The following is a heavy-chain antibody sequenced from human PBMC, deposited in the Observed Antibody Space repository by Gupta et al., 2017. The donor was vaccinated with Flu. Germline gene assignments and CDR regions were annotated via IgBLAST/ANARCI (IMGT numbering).Heavy chain of an antibody. CDR2: MSDDGSNQ. CDR3: AKGGRHNWNYDGDY. Sequence: QAQLVQAGGGVVQHGTSLRIYCTASGFTFSDHGMHWVRQAPGKGLEWIAVMSDDGSNQWYADSVWGRFTISRDNSKNTLFLQMNSLRADDTAVYYCAKGGRHNWNYDGDYWGQGTLVTVSS. D-gene: IGHD1-7*01. V-gene: IGHV3-30*18. CDR1: GFTFSDHG. J-gene: IGHJ4*02.